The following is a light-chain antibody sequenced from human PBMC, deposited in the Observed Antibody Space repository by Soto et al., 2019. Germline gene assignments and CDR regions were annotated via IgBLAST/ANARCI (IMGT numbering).Light chain of an antibody. V-gene: IGLV2-14*01. CDR2: DVN. CDR1: SSDVGAYDY. Sequence: QSALTQPASVSGSPGQSITISCTGSSSDVGAYDYVSWYQQHPGKVPKLIIFDVNRRPSGVSGRFSGSKSGNTASLTISGLQAEDEADYYCSSYTSSNTVLFGGGTKLTVL. CDR3: SSYTSSNTVL. J-gene: IGLJ2*01.